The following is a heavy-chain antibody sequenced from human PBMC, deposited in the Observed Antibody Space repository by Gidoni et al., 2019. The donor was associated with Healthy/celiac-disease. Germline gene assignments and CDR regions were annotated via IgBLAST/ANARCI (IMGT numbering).Heavy chain of an antibody. J-gene: IGHJ4*02. Sequence: EVQLVESGGGLVKPGGSLRLSCAASGFTFSSYSMNWVRQAPGKGLEWVSSISSSSSYIYYADSVKGRFTISRDNAKNSLYLQMNSLRTEDTAVYYCARAVENPYDYGDYGFYYWGQGTLVTVSS. CDR3: ARAVENPYDYGDYGFYY. CDR1: GFTFSSYS. D-gene: IGHD4-17*01. V-gene: IGHV3-21*01. CDR2: ISSSSSYI.